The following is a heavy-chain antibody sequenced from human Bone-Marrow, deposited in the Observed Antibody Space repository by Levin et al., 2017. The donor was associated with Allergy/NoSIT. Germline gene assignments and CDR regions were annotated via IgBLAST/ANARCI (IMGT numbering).Heavy chain of an antibody. D-gene: IGHD2-2*01. Sequence: SETLSLTCTVSGGSISSYYWSWIRQPPGKGLEWIGYIYYSGSTNYNPSLKSRVTISVDTSKNQFSLKLSSVTAADTAVYYCARVISGYCSSTSCYGGYYYMDVWGKGTTVTVSS. V-gene: IGHV4-59*01. J-gene: IGHJ6*03. CDR3: ARVISGYCSSTSCYGGYYYMDV. CDR1: GGSISSYY. CDR2: IYYSGST.